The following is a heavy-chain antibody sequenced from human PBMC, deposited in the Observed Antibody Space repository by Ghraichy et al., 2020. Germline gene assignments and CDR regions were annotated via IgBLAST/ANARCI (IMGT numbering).Heavy chain of an antibody. CDR2: IRYDGSNK. D-gene: IGHD3-22*01. CDR3: AKDMYYYDSSELLSWYFDY. Sequence: GSLRLTCAASGFTFSSYGMHWFRQAPGKGLEWVAFIRYDGSNKYYADSVKGRFTISRDNSKNTLYLQMNSLRAEDTAVYYCAKDMYYYDSSELLSWYFDYWGQGTLVTVSS. CDR1: GFTFSSYG. V-gene: IGHV3-30*02. J-gene: IGHJ4*02.